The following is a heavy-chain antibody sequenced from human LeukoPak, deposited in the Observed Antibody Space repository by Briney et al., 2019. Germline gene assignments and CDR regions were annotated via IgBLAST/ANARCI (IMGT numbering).Heavy chain of an antibody. CDR2: IYYSGST. V-gene: IGHV4-59*08. J-gene: IGHJ4*02. Sequence: SETLSLTCTVSGGSMSSYYWSWIRQPPGKGLEWIGSIYYSGSTKYNPSLKSRVTISVDTSKNQFSLKLSSVTAADTAVYYCARGARAGYNLEPFDYWGQGTLVTVSS. CDR1: GGSMSSYY. D-gene: IGHD5-24*01. CDR3: ARGARAGYNLEPFDY.